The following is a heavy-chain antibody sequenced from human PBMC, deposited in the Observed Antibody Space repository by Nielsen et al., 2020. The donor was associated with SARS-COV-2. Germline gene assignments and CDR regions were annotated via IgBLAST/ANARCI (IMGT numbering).Heavy chain of an antibody. V-gene: IGHV1-46*01. D-gene: IGHD1-1*01. J-gene: IGHJ3*02. CDR3: GRKATNNAAFDI. Sequence: ASVKVSCKASGYIFASYHIHWVREVPGQGLEWMGGINPSGGSTMYARQFQGRVTMTRDTSTITVYMELGSLRSEDTAVYYCGRKATNNAAFDIWGQGTMFSVFS. CDR2: INPSGGST. CDR1: GYIFASYH.